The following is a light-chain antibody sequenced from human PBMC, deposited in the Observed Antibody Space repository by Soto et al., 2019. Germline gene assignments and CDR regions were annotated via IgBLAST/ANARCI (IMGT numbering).Light chain of an antibody. V-gene: IGKV1-9*01. CDR2: TAS. Sequence: IQLTQSPSSLSASVGDRVTITCRASQGISSYLAWYQQKPGTAPKLLIYTASSLQSGVPSTFSGSGSGTEFTLTISSLQPEDFATYYCQQLKSYPLTFGGGTKVDI. CDR1: QGISSY. CDR3: QQLKSYPLT. J-gene: IGKJ4*01.